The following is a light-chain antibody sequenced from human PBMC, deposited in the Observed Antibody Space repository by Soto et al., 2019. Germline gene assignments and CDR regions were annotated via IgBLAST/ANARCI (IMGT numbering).Light chain of an antibody. Sequence: DLQITQSPPTPSASVGDRVTITCRASQGIVRWLAWYQQTPGNAPKILIYDASSLESGVPSRFSGSGSGTFFPLTISIMDPEFVAVYYCQHYGSSLTFGGGTKVDIK. CDR1: QGIVRW. J-gene: IGKJ4*01. CDR2: DAS. V-gene: IGKV1-5*01. CDR3: QHYGSSLT.